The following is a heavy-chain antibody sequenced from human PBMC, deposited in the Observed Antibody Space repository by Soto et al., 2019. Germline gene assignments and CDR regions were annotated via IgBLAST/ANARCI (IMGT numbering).Heavy chain of an antibody. J-gene: IGHJ6*02. CDR2: ISAYNGNT. CDR3: ARDIVVVVAANPWFGDGMDV. CDR1: GYTFTSYG. Sequence: ASVKVSCKASGYTFTSYGISWVRQAPGQGLEWMGWISAYNGNTNYAQKLQGRVTMTTDTSTSTAYMELRSLRSDDTAVYYCARDIVVVVAANPWFGDGMDVWGQGTTVTVSS. V-gene: IGHV1-18*01. D-gene: IGHD2-15*01.